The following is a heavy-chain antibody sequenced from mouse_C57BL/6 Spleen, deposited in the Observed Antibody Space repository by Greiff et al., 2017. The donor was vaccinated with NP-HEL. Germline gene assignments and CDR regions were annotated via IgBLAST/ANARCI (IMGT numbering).Heavy chain of an antibody. CDR1: GYTFTSYW. D-gene: IGHD1-1*01. V-gene: IGHV1-55*01. CDR2: IYPGSGST. J-gene: IGHJ4*01. Sequence: VQLQQPGAELVKPGASVKMSCKASGYTFTSYWITWVKQRPGQGLEWIGDIYPGSGSTNYNEKFKSKATLTVDTSSSTAYMQLSSLTSEDSAVYYCAREGYCGSSVGFYAMDYWGQGTSVTVSS. CDR3: AREGYCGSSVGFYAMDY.